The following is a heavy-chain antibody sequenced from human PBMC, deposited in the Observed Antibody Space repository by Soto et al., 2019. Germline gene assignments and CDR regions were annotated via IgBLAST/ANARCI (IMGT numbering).Heavy chain of an antibody. CDR1: GFTFSDYY. D-gene: IGHD2-15*01. Sequence: QVQLVESGGGLVKPGGSLGLSCAVSGFTFSDYYMSWIRQAPGKGLEWVSYISNSGTTIYYADSVKGRFTISRDNAKNSLYLQMNSLTAEDTSVYYCARAVVVAAESDYWGQGTLVTVSS. CDR3: ARAVVVAAESDY. CDR2: ISNSGTTI. J-gene: IGHJ4*02. V-gene: IGHV3-11*01.